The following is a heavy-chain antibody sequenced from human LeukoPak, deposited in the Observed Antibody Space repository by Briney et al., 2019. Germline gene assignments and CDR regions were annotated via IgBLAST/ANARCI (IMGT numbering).Heavy chain of an antibody. D-gene: IGHD2-15*01. CDR1: GYTLTELS. CDR3: ATVGYCSGGSCYGPYYFDY. V-gene: IGHV1-24*01. CDR2: FDPEDGET. Sequence: ASVKDSCKVSGYTLTELSMHWVRQAPGKGLEWMGGFDPEDGETIYAQKFQGRVTMTEDTSTDTAYMELSSLRSEDTAVYYCATVGYCSGGSCYGPYYFDYWGQGTLVTVSS. J-gene: IGHJ4*02.